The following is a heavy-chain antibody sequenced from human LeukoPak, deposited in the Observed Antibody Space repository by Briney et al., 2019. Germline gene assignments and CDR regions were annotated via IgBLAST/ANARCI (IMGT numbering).Heavy chain of an antibody. CDR1: GFNFSSYG. CDR2: IWFDGSNI. Sequence: GGSLRLSCAASGFNFSSYGMLWVRQAPGKGLEWVTSIWFDGSNIHYADSVKGRVIISRDNSKSALYLQMNSLRAEDTAIYYCARDSLPMAVTGPFDHWGQGALVTVSS. D-gene: IGHD6-19*01. V-gene: IGHV3-33*01. J-gene: IGHJ4*02. CDR3: ARDSLPMAVTGPFDH.